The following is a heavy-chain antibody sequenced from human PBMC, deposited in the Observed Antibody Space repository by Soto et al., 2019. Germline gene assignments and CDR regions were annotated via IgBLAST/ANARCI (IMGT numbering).Heavy chain of an antibody. J-gene: IGHJ3*02. CDR3: ARDPDSSGIRGI. D-gene: IGHD3-22*01. V-gene: IGHV6-1*01. CDR1: GDSVSSNSAA. Sequence: PSQTLSLTCAISGDSVSSNSAAWNWIRQSPSRGLEWLGRTYYRSKWYNDYAVSVKSRITINPDTSKNQFSLKLSSVTAADTAVYYCARDPDSSGIRGIWGQGTMVTVSS. CDR2: TYYRSKWYN.